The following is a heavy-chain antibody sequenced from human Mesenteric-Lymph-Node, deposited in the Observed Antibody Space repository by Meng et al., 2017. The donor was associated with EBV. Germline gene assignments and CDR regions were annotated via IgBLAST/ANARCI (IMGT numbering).Heavy chain of an antibody. D-gene: IGHD3-22*01. J-gene: IGHJ2*01. V-gene: IGHV4-30-4*01. CDR2: IYYSGST. CDR3: ARGATYYYDSGGYFDL. Sequence: QVQLQESGPGLVKPSQXLSLTCAVSGGSISSGGYYWSWIRQPPGKGLEWIGYIYYSGSTYYNPSLKSRVTISVDTSKNQFSLKLSSVTAADTAVYYCARGATYYYDSGGYFDLWGRGTLVTVSS. CDR1: GGSISSGGYY.